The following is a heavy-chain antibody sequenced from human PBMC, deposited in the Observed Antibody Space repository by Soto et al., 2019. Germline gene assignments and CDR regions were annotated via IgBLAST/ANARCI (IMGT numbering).Heavy chain of an antibody. J-gene: IGHJ6*02. CDR1: GGTFRTAA. CDR3: ARDNDRPQLGGNYYYILDV. Sequence: QVQLEQSGAEVKKPGSSVKVSCKASGGTFRTAAVSWVRQAPGQGFEWMGGIMPVFRTPDYAQKFHGRVTITADESTSTAYMELSVLSSADTAVYYCARDNDRPQLGGNYYYILDVWGQGTTITVSS. V-gene: IGHV1-69*12. D-gene: IGHD2-8*01. CDR2: IMPVFRTP.